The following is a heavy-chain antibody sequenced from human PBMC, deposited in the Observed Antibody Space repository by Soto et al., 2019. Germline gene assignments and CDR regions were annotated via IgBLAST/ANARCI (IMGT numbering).Heavy chain of an antibody. V-gene: IGHV3-15*01. D-gene: IGHD3-16*01. J-gene: IGHJ4*02. CDR3: MTAPGLNVLF. CDR1: GFTFIDAW. Sequence: EVQLVESGGGLVKPGGSLRLSCVGSGFTFIDAWMSWVRQAPGKGLEWVGRLKSETDGGTADYAAPVEGRFNISRDDLKNTLYLQMNSLKSEDTAVYYCMTAPGLNVLFWGQGALVTVSS. CDR2: LKSETDGGTA.